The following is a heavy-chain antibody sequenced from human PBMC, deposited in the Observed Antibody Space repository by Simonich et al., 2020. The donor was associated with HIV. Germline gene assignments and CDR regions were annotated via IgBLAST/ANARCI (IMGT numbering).Heavy chain of an antibody. D-gene: IGHD6-19*01. CDR2: IYYIGST. CDR1: GVSISSSSYY. Sequence: QLQLQESGPGLVKPSETLSLTCSVSGVSISSSSYYWGWIRQPPGNGLEWIGSIYYIGSTYYNPSLKSRVTISVDTSTNQFSLNLSSVTAADTAVYYCARPGLAVAGPTYWYFDLWGRGTLVTVSS. V-gene: IGHV4-39*01. CDR3: ARPGLAVAGPTYWYFDL. J-gene: IGHJ2*01.